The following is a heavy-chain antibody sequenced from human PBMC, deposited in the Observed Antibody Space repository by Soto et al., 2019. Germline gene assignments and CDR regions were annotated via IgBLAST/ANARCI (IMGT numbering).Heavy chain of an antibody. CDR2: IYPGDSDT. CDR3: ARCEDDILTGYYY. CDR1: GYSFTSYW. D-gene: IGHD3-9*01. V-gene: IGHV5-51*01. J-gene: IGHJ4*02. Sequence: PGESLKISCKGSGYSFTSYWIGWVRLMPGKGLEWMGIIYPGDSDTRYSPSLQGQVTISADKSISTAYLQWSSLKASDTAMYYWARCEDDILTGYYYWGQGTGVTVSS.